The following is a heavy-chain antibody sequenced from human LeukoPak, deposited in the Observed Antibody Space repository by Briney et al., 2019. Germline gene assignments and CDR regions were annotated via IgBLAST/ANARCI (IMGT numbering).Heavy chain of an antibody. D-gene: IGHD2-2*01. CDR1: GFAFNIYT. CDR3: ARVAGFCDSTSNCYSDY. J-gene: IGHJ4*02. Sequence: GGSLRLSCAASGFAFNIYTMTWVRQAPVRQAPGKGLEWVSSISSSSGNLYYADSVRGRFTISRDNAKKSLYLQMNSLRAEDTAVYYCARVAGFCDSTSNCYSDYWGQGTLVTVSS. CDR2: ISSSSGNL. V-gene: IGHV3-21*01.